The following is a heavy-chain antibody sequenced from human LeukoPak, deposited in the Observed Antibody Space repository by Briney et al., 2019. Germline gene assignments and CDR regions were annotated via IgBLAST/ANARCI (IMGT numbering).Heavy chain of an antibody. Sequence: GGSLRLSCAASGFTVSSNYMSWVRQAPGKGLEWVSVIYSGGSTYYADSVKGRFTISRDNSKNTLYLQMNSLRAEDTAVYYCARERIGSGSYYKDAFDIWGQGTMVTVSS. CDR1: GFTVSSNY. J-gene: IGHJ3*02. CDR2: IYSGGST. D-gene: IGHD3-10*01. CDR3: ARERIGSGSYYKDAFDI. V-gene: IGHV3-66*01.